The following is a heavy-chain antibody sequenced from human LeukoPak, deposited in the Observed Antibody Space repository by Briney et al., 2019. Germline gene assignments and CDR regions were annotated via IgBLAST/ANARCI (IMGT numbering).Heavy chain of an antibody. CDR2: IYYDGSNQ. CDR3: AKDYGTTGYYRGGFFDY. CDR1: GFTFNIHG. V-gene: IGHV3-30*18. D-gene: IGHD2-15*01. Sequence: GGSLRLSCAASGFTFNIHGMSWVRQAPGKGLEWVALIYYDGSNQFYADSVKGRFTISRDNSKNTVFLHLNSLRDEDTAVYFCAKDYGTTGYYRGGFFDYWGQGALVTVSS. J-gene: IGHJ4*02.